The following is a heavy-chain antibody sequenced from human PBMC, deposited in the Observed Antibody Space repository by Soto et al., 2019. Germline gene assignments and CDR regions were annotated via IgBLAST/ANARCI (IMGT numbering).Heavy chain of an antibody. V-gene: IGHV4-31*03. D-gene: IGHD3-10*01. CDR1: CASNNSGVNY. J-gene: IGHJ4*02. Sequence: PSATLSLTCTVSCASNNSGVNYWSWIRQLPGKGLEWIGYIYFRGTTYYNPSLESRVTISLETSQNQFSLKLSSVTVADTAVYYCASGNACEVLLAYWRQGTLVT. CDR3: ASGNACEVLLAY. CDR2: IYFRGTT.